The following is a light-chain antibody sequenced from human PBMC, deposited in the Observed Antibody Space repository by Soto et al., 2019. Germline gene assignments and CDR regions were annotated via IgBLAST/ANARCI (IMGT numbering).Light chain of an antibody. CDR1: SSNIGSYT. V-gene: IGLV1-44*01. J-gene: IGLJ2*01. CDR2: SNN. Sequence: QSVLTQPPSASGTPGQRVTLSCSGSSSNIGSYTVNWYQQRPGTAPKLLIYSNNQRPSGVPDRFSVSKSGTSVSLAISGLQSEDEAGYYCAAWDDSLNGVVFGGGTKLTVL. CDR3: AAWDDSLNGVV.